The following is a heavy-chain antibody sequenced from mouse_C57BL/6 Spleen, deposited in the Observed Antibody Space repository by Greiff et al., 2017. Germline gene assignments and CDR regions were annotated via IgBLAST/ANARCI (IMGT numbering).Heavy chain of an antibody. V-gene: IGHV1-64*01. CDR2: IHPNSGST. CDR3: ARREYYGSLDY. Sequence: QVQLQQPGAELVKPGASVKLSCKASGYTFTSYRMHWVKQRPGQGLEWIGMIHPNSGSTNYNEKFKSKATLTVDKSSSTAYMQLSSLTSEDSAVYYCARREYYGSLDYWGQGTTLTVSS. D-gene: IGHD1-1*01. J-gene: IGHJ2*01. CDR1: GYTFTSYR.